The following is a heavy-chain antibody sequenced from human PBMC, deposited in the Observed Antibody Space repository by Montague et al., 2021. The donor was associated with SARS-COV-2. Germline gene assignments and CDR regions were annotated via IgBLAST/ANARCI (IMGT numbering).Heavy chain of an antibody. J-gene: IGHJ6*02. D-gene: IGHD3-3*01. V-gene: IGHV4-61*01. Sequence: SETLSLTCTVSGGSVSSGSYYWCWIRQPPGKGLEWIGYIYYSGSTYYNPSLKSRVTISVDTSKNQFSLKLSSVTAADTAVYYCARDPWHITIFGVVTRYGMDVWGQGTTVTVSS. CDR1: GGSVSSGSYY. CDR3: ARDPWHITIFGVVTRYGMDV. CDR2: IYYSGST.